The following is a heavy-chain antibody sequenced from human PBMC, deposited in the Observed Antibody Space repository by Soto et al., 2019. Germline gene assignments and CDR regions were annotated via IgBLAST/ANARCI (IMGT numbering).Heavy chain of an antibody. J-gene: IGHJ5*02. CDR3: ARGGRGSSDPPNWFDP. CDR1: GFTFDDYG. V-gene: IGHV3-20*04. D-gene: IGHD6-13*01. Sequence: EVQLVESGGGVVRPGGSLRLSCAASGFTFDDYGMSWVRQAPGKGLEWVSGINWNGGSTGYADSVKGRFTISRDNAKNPLDLQMNSRRAEDTALYYCARGGRGSSDPPNWFDPWGQGTLVTVSS. CDR2: INWNGGST.